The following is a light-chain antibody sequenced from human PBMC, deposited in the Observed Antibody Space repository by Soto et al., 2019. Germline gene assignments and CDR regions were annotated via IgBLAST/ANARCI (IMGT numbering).Light chain of an antibody. CDR3: QQHGSLPPRT. V-gene: IGKV3-20*01. J-gene: IGKJ1*01. CDR2: GAS. CDR1: QSVSSSY. Sequence: EIVLTQSPGTLSLSPGERATLSCRASQSVSSSYLAWYQQKPGQAPRLLIYGASSRATGIPDRFSGSGSGTDFTLTISRLEPEVFAVYYCQQHGSLPPRTFGQGTKVEIK.